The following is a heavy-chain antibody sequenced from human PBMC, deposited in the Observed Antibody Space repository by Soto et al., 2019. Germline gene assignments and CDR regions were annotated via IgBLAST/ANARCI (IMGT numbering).Heavy chain of an antibody. J-gene: IGHJ4*02. CDR1: GFTVSSNY. D-gene: IGHD6-19*01. CDR2: IYSGGST. Sequence: GGSLRLSCAASGFTVSSNYMSWVRQAPGKGLEWVSVIYSGGSTYYADSVKGRFTISRDNSKNTLYLQMNSLRAEDTAVYYCARTEGQWLENYYFDYWGQGTLVTVSS. V-gene: IGHV3-66*01. CDR3: ARTEGQWLENYYFDY.